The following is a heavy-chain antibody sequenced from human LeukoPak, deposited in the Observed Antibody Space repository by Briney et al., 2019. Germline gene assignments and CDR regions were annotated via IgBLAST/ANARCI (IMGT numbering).Heavy chain of an antibody. Sequence: PGGSLRLSCAASGFTFEDHAMHWVRQAPGKGLEWVSGISWNSGSIGYADSVKGRFTISRDNAKNSLYLQMNSLRAEDTALYYCAKEGSGYYLYFDYWGQGTLVTVSS. V-gene: IGHV3-9*01. CDR2: ISWNSGSI. D-gene: IGHD3-22*01. J-gene: IGHJ4*02. CDR1: GFTFEDHA. CDR3: AKEGSGYYLYFDY.